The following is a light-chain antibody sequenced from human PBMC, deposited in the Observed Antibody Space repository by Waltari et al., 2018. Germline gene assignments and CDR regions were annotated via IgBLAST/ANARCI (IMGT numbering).Light chain of an antibody. CDR3: QSYDSSLSGSGV. CDR1: SSNIGAGYD. Sequence: QSVLTQPPSVSGAPGQRVTISCTGSSSNIGAGYDVHWYQQLPGTAPKLLIYGNGDRASGVPGRFSGSKSGTSAFLDIAGLQAEDEADYYCQSYDSSLSGSGVFGGGTKLTVL. V-gene: IGLV1-40*01. J-gene: IGLJ3*02. CDR2: GNG.